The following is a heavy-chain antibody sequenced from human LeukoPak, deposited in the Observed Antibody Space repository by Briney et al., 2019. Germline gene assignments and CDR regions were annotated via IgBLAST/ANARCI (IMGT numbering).Heavy chain of an antibody. Sequence: ASVKVSCKASGYTFTSYAMHWVRQAPGQRLEWMGWINAGNGNTKYSQKFQGRVTITRDTSASTAYMELSSLRSEDTAVYYCARDSGQWLVLASTHDAFDIWGQGTMVTVSS. CDR1: GYTFTSYA. CDR3: ARDSGQWLVLASTHDAFDI. D-gene: IGHD6-19*01. V-gene: IGHV1-3*01. J-gene: IGHJ3*02. CDR2: INAGNGNT.